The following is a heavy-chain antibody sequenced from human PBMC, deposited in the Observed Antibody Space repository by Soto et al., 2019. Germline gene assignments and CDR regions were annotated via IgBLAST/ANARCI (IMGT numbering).Heavy chain of an antibody. V-gene: IGHV3-74*01. D-gene: IGHD2-2*02. CDR1: GFTFSSYW. J-gene: IGHJ6*02. CDR2: INSDEGST. CDR3: ARVPAAIPYYYYGIDV. Sequence: GGSLRLSCAASGFTFSSYWMHWVRQAPGKGPVRGSRINSDEGSTSDAESVKGRFTISRDNAKNKLSMQMTGLRADATAVYYCARVPAAIPYYYYGIDVWGQGT.